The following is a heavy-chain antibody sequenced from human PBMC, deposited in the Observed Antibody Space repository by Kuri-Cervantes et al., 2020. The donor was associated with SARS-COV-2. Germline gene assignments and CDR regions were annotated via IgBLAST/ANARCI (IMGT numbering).Heavy chain of an antibody. CDR1: GFTFSSYG. Sequence: GESLKISCAASGFTFSSYGMHWVRQAPGKGLEWVAVIWYDGSNKYYADSVKGRFTISRDNSKNTLYLQMNSLRAEDTAVYYCARDMHFGSSWYDDNWFDPWGQGTLVTVSS. J-gene: IGHJ5*02. D-gene: IGHD6-13*01. CDR2: IWYDGSNK. V-gene: IGHV3-33*01. CDR3: ARDMHFGSSWYDDNWFDP.